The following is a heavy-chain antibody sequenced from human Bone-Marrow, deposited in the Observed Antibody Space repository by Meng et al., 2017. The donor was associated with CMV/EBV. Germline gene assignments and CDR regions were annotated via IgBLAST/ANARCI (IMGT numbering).Heavy chain of an antibody. CDR3: AKDTGPNTYYYNGMDV. CDR2: ISWSSGSI. J-gene: IGHJ6*02. V-gene: IGHV3-9*01. CDR1: GFTFDDYA. Sequence: SLKISCAASGFTFDDYAMHWVRQAPGKGLEWVSGISWSSGSIGYADSVKGRFTISRDNAKNSLYLQMNRLRAEDTAVYYWAKDTGPNTYYYNGMDVWGQGTTVTVSS. D-gene: IGHD2-8*01.